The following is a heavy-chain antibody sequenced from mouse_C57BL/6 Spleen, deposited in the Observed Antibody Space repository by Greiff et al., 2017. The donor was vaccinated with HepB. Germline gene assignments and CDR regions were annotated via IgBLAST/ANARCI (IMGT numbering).Heavy chain of an antibody. Sequence: VQGVESGAELVRPGTSVKVSCKASGYAFTNYLIEWVKQRPGQGLEWIGVINPGSGGTNYNEKFKGKATLTADKSSSTAYMQLSSLTSEDSAVYFCAREGVHDYDEAWFAYWGQGTLVTVSA. V-gene: IGHV1-54*01. CDR3: AREGVHDYDEAWFAY. CDR2: INPGSGGT. D-gene: IGHD2-4*01. J-gene: IGHJ3*01. CDR1: GYAFTNYL.